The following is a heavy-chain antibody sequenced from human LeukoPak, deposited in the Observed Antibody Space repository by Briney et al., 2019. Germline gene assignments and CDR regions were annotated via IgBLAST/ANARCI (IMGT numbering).Heavy chain of an antibody. CDR1: GFTFSTYS. J-gene: IGHJ3*01. Sequence: GGSLRLSCAASGFTFSTYSMNWVRQAPGKGLEWVSYISSSTTSKYYTDSVRGRFTISRDNAKSALYLQMNSLRAEDTAVYFCARDGFCAGDCYPPDAFDLWGQGTVVTVSS. CDR2: ISSSTTSK. D-gene: IGHD2-21*02. CDR3: ARDGFCAGDCYPPDAFDL. V-gene: IGHV3-48*04.